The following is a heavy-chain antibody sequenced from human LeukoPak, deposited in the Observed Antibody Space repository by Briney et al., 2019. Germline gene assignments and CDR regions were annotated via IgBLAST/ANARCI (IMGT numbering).Heavy chain of an antibody. CDR2: IYASGST. CDR1: SGSINNHY. V-gene: IGHV4-4*07. Sequence: SETLSLTCTVSSGSINNHYWSWVRQPAGKGLEWIGRIYASGSTNYNPSLKSRVTMSVDTSKNQFSLKLSSVTAADTAVYYCARDEVLDRGYDYWGQGILVTVSS. J-gene: IGHJ4*02. D-gene: IGHD2-15*01. CDR3: ARDEVLDRGYDY.